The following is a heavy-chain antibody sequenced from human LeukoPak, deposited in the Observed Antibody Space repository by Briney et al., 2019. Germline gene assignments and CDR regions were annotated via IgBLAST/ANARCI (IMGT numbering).Heavy chain of an antibody. V-gene: IGHV4-39*01. CDR2: IYYSGST. D-gene: IGHD6-19*01. CDR3: ARLPRRGWYYFDY. CDR1: GASISSSSYY. J-gene: IGHJ4*02. Sequence: SETLSLTCTVSGASISSSSYYWGWIRQPPGKGLEGFGSIYYSGSTYYNPSLTSRVTISVDTSKNQFSLKLSSVTAADTAVYYCARLPRRGWYYFDYWGQGTLVTVSS.